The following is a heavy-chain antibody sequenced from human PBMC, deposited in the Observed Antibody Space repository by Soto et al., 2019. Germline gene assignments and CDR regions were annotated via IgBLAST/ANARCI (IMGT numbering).Heavy chain of an antibody. V-gene: IGHV4-31*03. J-gene: IGHJ4*01. CDR2: ISYSGST. CDR3: ARGVLH. CDR1: GGSISSGGYY. Sequence: QVQLQESGPGLVQPSQTLSLTCTVSGGSISSGGYYWSWIRQHPGTGLVWIGHISYSGSTYYNTSLKSRVTISVDTSRNQFSLIVTSVTAADPAVYSCARGVLHWGQGTLVTVSS.